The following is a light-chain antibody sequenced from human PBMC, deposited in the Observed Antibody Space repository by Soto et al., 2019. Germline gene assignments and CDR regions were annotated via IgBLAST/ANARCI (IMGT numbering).Light chain of an antibody. CDR2: DAS. CDR1: QSVSSY. V-gene: IGKV3D-11*02. CDR3: QQRSNWQGIT. J-gene: IGKJ5*01. Sequence: EIVLTQSPATLSLSPGERATLSCRACQSVSSYLAWYQQKPGQAPRLLIYDASNRATGIPARFSGSGPGTDFTLTISSLEPEDFAVYYCQQRSNWQGITFGQGTRLEIK.